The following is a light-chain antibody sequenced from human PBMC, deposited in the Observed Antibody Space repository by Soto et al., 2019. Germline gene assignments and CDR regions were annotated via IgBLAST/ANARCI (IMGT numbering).Light chain of an antibody. J-gene: IGKJ1*01. V-gene: IGKV3-15*01. CDR3: QQYNIWPPWT. CDR1: QSVSNN. CDR2: DAS. Sequence: ILMSQSPATLSVSPGERATLSCRASQSVSNNLAWYQQKPGQAPRLLIYDASTRATGIPARFSGSGSGTEFTLTISGLQSEDFAVYYCQQYNIWPPWTFGQGTKVEVK.